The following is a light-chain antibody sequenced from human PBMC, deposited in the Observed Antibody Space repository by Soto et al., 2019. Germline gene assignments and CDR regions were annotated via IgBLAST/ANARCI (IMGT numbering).Light chain of an antibody. CDR2: AAS. CDR3: QQLNSYPL. V-gene: IGKV1-9*01. J-gene: IGKJ3*01. CDR1: QGISSY. Sequence: DIQLTQSPSFLSASVGDTVTITCRASQGISSYLAWYQQKPGKAPKLLIYAASTLQSGVPSRFSGSGSGTEFPLTLSSLQPEDFATYYCQQLNSYPLFGPGTKVDIK.